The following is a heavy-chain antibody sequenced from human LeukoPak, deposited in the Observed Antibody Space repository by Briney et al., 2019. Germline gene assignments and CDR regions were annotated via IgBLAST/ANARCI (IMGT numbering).Heavy chain of an antibody. Sequence: GGSLRLSCSASGFTFSSYAMHWVRQAPGKGLEHVSAISSNGGSTYYADSVKGRFTICRDNSKNTLYLQMNSLRAEDTAVYYCVKVYDYGSEYWGQGTLVTVSS. V-gene: IGHV3-64*04. CDR3: VKVYDYGSEY. J-gene: IGHJ4*02. D-gene: IGHD3-10*01. CDR2: ISSNGGST. CDR1: GFTFSSYA.